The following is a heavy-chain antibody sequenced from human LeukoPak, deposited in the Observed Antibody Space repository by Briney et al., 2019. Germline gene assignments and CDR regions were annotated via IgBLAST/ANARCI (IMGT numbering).Heavy chain of an antibody. Sequence: PSETLSLTCTVSGGSISSSSYYWSWIRQPAGKGLEWIGRIYTSGSTNYNPSLKSRLTISVDTSKNQFSLKLSSVTAADTAVYYCAREGSGGDYYFDYWGQGTLVTVSS. V-gene: IGHV4-61*02. D-gene: IGHD2-21*02. CDR2: IYTSGST. CDR3: AREGSGGDYYFDY. J-gene: IGHJ4*02. CDR1: GGSISSSSYY.